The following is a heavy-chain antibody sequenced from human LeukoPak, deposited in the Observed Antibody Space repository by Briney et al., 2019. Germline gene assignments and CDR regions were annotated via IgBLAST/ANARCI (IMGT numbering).Heavy chain of an antibody. CDR1: GFTFSNYA. V-gene: IGHV3-23*01. D-gene: IGHD2-2*01. CDR2: ISGSGDTT. J-gene: IGHJ4*02. Sequence: SLRLSCAASGFTFSNYAMSWVRQAPGKGLEWVSVISGSGDTTDYADSVKGRFTISRDNSKNTLYLQMNSLRAEDTAVYYCSRLRSSVPAAAYNNWGQGILVTVSS. CDR3: SRLRSSVPAAAYNN.